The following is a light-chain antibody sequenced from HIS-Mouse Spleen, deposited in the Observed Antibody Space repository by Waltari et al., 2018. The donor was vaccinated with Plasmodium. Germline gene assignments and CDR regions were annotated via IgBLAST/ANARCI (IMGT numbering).Light chain of an antibody. J-gene: IGKJ3*01. CDR1: PSVSSN. V-gene: IGKV3-15*01. Sequence: EIVMTQSPATLSVSPGARATISCRASPSVSSNLAWYQQKPGQAPRLLIYGASTRATGIPARFSGSGSGTEFTLTISSLQSEDFAVYYCQQYNNWSFTFGPGTKVDIK. CDR3: QQYNNWSFT. CDR2: GAS.